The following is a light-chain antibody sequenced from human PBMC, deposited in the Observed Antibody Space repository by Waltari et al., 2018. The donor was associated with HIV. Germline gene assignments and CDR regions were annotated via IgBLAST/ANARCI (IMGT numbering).Light chain of an antibody. CDR1: ALSKQY. Sequence: SYELTQPPSVSVSPGQTARLTCSGDALSKQYAYWYQQKPGQAPMLVIYKDSERPSGIPERFSGSSSGTTVTLTISGVQAEDEADYYCQSPDSSGTYVGFGGGTKLTVL. CDR3: QSPDSSGTYVG. V-gene: IGLV3-25*03. J-gene: IGLJ2*01. CDR2: KDS.